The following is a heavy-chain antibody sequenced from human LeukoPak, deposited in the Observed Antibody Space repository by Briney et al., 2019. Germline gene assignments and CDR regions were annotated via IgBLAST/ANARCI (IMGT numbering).Heavy chain of an antibody. CDR1: GGSISSSSYY. CDR3: ARVDYGDYGTYFDY. J-gene: IGHJ4*02. D-gene: IGHD4-17*01. Sequence: PSETLPLTCTVSGGSISSSSYYWGWIRQPPGKGLEWIGSIYYSGSTYYNPSLKSRVTISVDTSKNQFSLKLSSVTAADTAVYYCARVDYGDYGTYFDYWGQGTLVTVSS. CDR2: IYYSGST. V-gene: IGHV4-39*01.